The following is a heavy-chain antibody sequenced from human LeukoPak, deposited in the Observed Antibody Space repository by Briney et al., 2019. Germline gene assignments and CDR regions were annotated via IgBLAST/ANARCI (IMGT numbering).Heavy chain of an antibody. V-gene: IGHV3-11*01. CDR2: ISSSGSTK. Sequence: GGSLRLSCAASGFTFSDYYMSWIRQAPGKGLEWVSYISSSGSTKYYADSVKGRFTISRDNAKNSYLQMNSLRAEDTAVYYCARDGHAYGRGSPHYWGQGTLVPVSS. D-gene: IGHD3-10*01. CDR3: ARDGHAYGRGSPHY. J-gene: IGHJ4*02. CDR1: GFTFSDYY.